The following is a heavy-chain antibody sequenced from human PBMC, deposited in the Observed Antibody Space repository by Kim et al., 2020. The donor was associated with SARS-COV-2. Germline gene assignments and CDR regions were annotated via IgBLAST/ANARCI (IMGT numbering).Heavy chain of an antibody. CDR3: ARIGASYDILTAYDIRRASEVNYSYHTGVDV. Sequence: GGSLRLSCAVSGFTFSSYAMHWVRQATGKGLEWVAVISYDERNKYYAGYVKGRFTISRDNSKNALYLQMNSLRAEDTAVYYCARIGASYDILTAYDIRRASEVNYSYHTGVDVWVQGSTVTVSS. CDR2: ISYDERNK. D-gene: IGHD3-9*01. J-gene: IGHJ6*02. CDR1: GFTFSSYA. V-gene: IGHV3-30*04.